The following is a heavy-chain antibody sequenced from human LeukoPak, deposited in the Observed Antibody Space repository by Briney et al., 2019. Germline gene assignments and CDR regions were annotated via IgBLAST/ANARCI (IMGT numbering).Heavy chain of an antibody. Sequence: GGSLRLSCAASGFTVSRYSMNWVRQAPGRGLEWVSSISTSSSYIYYADSVKGRFTISRDNAKNSLYLQMNSLRAEDTALYYCARERRGWYSDYWGQGNLVTVSS. D-gene: IGHD6-13*01. V-gene: IGHV3-21*01. CDR2: ISTSSSYI. J-gene: IGHJ4*02. CDR3: ARERRGWYSDY. CDR1: GFTVSRYS.